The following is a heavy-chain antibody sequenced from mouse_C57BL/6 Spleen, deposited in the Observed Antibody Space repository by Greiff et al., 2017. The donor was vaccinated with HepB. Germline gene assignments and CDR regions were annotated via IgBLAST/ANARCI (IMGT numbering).Heavy chain of an antibody. CDR1: GYTFTDYY. Sequence: EVQLQQSGPVLVKPGASVKMSCKASGYTFTDYYMNWVKQSHGKSLEWIGVINPYNGGTSYNQKFKGKATLTVDKSSSTAYMELNSLTSEDSAVYYCAREAIVTSFDYWGQGTTLTVSS. CDR2: INPYNGGT. D-gene: IGHD2-5*01. CDR3: AREAIVTSFDY. J-gene: IGHJ2*01. V-gene: IGHV1-19*01.